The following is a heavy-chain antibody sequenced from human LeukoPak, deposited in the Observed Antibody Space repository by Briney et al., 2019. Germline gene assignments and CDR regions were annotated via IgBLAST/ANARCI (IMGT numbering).Heavy chain of an antibody. J-gene: IGHJ6*03. V-gene: IGHV4-34*01. CDR1: GGSFSGYY. Sequence: SETLSLTCAVYGGSFSGYYWSWIRQPPGKGLEWIGEVNHSGSTNYNPSLKSRVTISVDTSKNQFSLKLSSVTAADTAVYYCASQGVRDYYYMDVWGKGTTVTVSS. CDR2: VNHSGST. D-gene: IGHD3-16*01. CDR3: ASQGVRDYYYMDV.